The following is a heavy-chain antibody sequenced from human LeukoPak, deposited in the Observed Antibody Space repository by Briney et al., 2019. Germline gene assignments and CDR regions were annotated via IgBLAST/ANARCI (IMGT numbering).Heavy chain of an antibody. Sequence: SETLSLTCAVYGGSFSDYFWSWIRQPPGKGLEWIGEINHSGSTKYNPSLKSRITISVETSKNQFSLKLTSVTAADTAAYYCARRYGSGSYSWFDPWGQGTLVTVSS. CDR3: ARRYGSGSYSWFDP. CDR1: GGSFSDYF. CDR2: INHSGST. J-gene: IGHJ5*02. V-gene: IGHV4-34*01. D-gene: IGHD3-10*01.